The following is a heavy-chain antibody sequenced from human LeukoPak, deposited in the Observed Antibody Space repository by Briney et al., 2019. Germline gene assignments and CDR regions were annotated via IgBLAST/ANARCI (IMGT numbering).Heavy chain of an antibody. D-gene: IGHD3-16*02. J-gene: IGHJ5*02. CDR1: GYTFTSYD. CDR2: MNPNSGNT. CDR3: ARGPLVRLPSSFDP. Sequence: EASVKVSCKASGYTFTSYDINWVRQATGQELQWMGWMNPNSGNTGSAQMFQGRITMTRDTSISTAYMELSSLRSEDTAVYYCARGPLVRLPSSFDPWGQGTLVTVSS. V-gene: IGHV1-8*01.